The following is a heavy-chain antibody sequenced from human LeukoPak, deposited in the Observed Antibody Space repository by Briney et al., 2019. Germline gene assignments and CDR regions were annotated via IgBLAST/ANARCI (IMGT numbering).Heavy chain of an antibody. Sequence: SETLSLTCGVSGYSISSGCYWGWIRQPPRKGLEWIGSFYHSGSTYYNPSLKSPVTISVDTSKNQFSLKLSSVTAADTAVYYCARHAGGYGYYYFDYWGQGTLVTVSS. V-gene: IGHV4-38-2*01. CDR1: GYSISSGCY. J-gene: IGHJ4*02. CDR3: ARHAGGYGYYYFDY. D-gene: IGHD3-22*01. CDR2: FYHSGST.